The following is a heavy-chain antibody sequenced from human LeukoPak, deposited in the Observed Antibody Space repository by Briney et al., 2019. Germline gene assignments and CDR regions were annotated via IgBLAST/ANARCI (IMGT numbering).Heavy chain of an antibody. CDR2: IKQDGSEK. J-gene: IGHJ3*02. Sequence: GGSLRLSCAASGFTFSIYWMSWVRQAPGKGLEWVANIKQDGSEKYYVDSVKGRFTISRDNAKNSVYLQMNSLRAEDTAVYYCAREFNCGFEIWGQGTMVTVSS. CDR1: GFTFSIYW. D-gene: IGHD1-20*01. CDR3: AREFNCGFEI. V-gene: IGHV3-7*01.